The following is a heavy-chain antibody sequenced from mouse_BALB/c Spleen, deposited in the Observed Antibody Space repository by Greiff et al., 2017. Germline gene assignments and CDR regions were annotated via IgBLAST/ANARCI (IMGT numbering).Heavy chain of an antibody. Sequence: VQVVESGPGLVAPSQSLSITCTVSGFSLTSYGVHWVRQPPGKGLEWLGVIWAGGSTNYTSALMSRLSISKDNSKSQVFLKMNSLQTDDTAMYYCAIYGYDSAWFAYWGQGTLVTVSA. CDR3: AIYGYDSAWFAY. CDR2: IWAGGST. V-gene: IGHV2-9*02. J-gene: IGHJ3*01. CDR1: GFSLTSYG. D-gene: IGHD2-2*01.